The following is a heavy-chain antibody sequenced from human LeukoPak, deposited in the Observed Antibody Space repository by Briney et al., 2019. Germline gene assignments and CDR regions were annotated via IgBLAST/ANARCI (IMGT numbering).Heavy chain of an antibody. Sequence: SETLSLTCTVSGGSLSSYYWSWIRQPPGKGLEGIGYIYYSGSTNYNPSLTSRVTISVDTSKNQFSLKLSSVTAAATAVYYCARDPSPAHYYYYYGMDVWGKGTTVTVSS. CDR1: GGSLSSYY. J-gene: IGHJ6*04. D-gene: IGHD2-2*01. CDR2: IYYSGST. V-gene: IGHV4-59*01. CDR3: ARDPSPAHYYYYYGMDV.